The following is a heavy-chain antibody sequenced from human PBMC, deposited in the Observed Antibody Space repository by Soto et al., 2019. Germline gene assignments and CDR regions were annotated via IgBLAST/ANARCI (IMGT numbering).Heavy chain of an antibody. D-gene: IGHD4-4*01. CDR1: GFTVSSNY. CDR3: ERVTFCNYYSHYYMDV. V-gene: IGHV3-66*01. Sequence: EVQLVESGGGLVQPGGSLRLSCAASGFTVSSNYMTWVRQAPGKGLECVSVIYTRGSTYYADSVKGRFTISRDNSNNTLYLQMNSLRAEDTAVYDWERVTFCNYYSHYYMDVWGIGTTVTVSS. CDR2: IYTRGST. J-gene: IGHJ6*03.